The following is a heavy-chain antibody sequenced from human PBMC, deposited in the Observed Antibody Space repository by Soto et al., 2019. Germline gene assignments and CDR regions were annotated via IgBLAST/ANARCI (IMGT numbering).Heavy chain of an antibody. Sequence: PGGSLRLSCAASGFTFSSYSMNWVRQAPGKGLEWVSSISSSSSYIYYADSVKGRFTISRDNAKNSLYLQMNSLRAEDTAVYYCARDFSSSGWYNSGAFDIWGQGTMVTVSS. CDR2: ISSSSSYI. D-gene: IGHD6-19*01. V-gene: IGHV3-21*01. J-gene: IGHJ3*02. CDR1: GFTFSSYS. CDR3: ARDFSSSGWYNSGAFDI.